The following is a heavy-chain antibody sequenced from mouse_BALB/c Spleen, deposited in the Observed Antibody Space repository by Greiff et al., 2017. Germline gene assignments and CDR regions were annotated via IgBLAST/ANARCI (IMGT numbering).Heavy chain of an antibody. CDR2: INPYNDGT. J-gene: IGHJ3*01. V-gene: IGHV1-14*01. D-gene: IGHD2-1*01. CDR1: GYTFTSYV. CDR3: AREWAYGNYVRFAY. Sequence: EVQLQQSGPELVKPGASVKMSCKASGYTFTSYVMHWVKQKPGQGLEWIGYINPYNDGTKYNEKFKGKATLTSDKSSSTAYMELSSLTSEDSAVYYCAREWAYGNYVRFAYWGQGTLVTVSA.